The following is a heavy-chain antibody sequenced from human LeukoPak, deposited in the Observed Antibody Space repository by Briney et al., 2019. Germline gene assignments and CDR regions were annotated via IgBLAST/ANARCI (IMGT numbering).Heavy chain of an antibody. CDR2: IYYSGST. D-gene: IGHD3-22*01. CDR3: ARGPRVSGYYYDFDY. Sequence: ASEILSLTCTVSGGSISSYYWSWIRQPPGKGLEWIGYIYYSGSTNYNPSLKSRVTISIDTSKSQFSLKLSSVTAADTAVYYCARGPRVSGYYYDFDYWGQGTLVTVSS. J-gene: IGHJ4*02. CDR1: GGSISSYY. V-gene: IGHV4-59*01.